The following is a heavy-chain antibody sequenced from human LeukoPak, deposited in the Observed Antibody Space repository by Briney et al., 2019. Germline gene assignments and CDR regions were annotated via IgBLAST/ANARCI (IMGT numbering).Heavy chain of an antibody. CDR3: ARDSVVGATFDLGDY. J-gene: IGHJ4*02. V-gene: IGHV3-23*01. CDR1: GFTFSSYG. D-gene: IGHD1-26*01. CDR2: ISGSGGST. Sequence: AGGSLRLSCAASGFTFSSYGMSWVRQAPGKGLEWVSAISGSGGSTYYADSVKGRFTISRDNAKNSLYLQMNSLRAEDTAVYYCARDSVVGATFDLGDYWGQGTLVTASS.